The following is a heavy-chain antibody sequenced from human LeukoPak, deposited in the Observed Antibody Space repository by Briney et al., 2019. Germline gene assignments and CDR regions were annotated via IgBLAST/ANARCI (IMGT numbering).Heavy chain of an antibody. CDR2: IYYSGST. J-gene: IGHJ4*02. D-gene: IGHD5-12*01. CDR3: VLNGGIRGYSH. V-gene: IGHV4-39*01. Sequence: PSETLSLTCTVSGGSISSSSYYWGWIRQPPGKGLEWIGSIYYSGSTYYNPSLKSRVTISVDTSKNQFSLKLSSVTAADTAVYYCVLNGGIRGYSHWGQGTLVTVSS. CDR1: GGSISSSSYY.